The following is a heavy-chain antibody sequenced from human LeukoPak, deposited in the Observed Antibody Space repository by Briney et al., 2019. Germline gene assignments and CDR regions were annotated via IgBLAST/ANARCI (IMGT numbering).Heavy chain of an antibody. CDR1: GGSFSSYY. CDR3: ARSAVTRAGVFDY. J-gene: IGHJ4*02. CDR2: IYPGVST. V-gene: IGHV4-4*07. D-gene: IGHD4-17*01. Sequence: SETLSLTCTVSGGSFSSYYWTWIRQPAGNGLEWLGRIYPGVSTNYSPSLKSRLTMSVDTSKNQFSLNLRSMTAADTAVYFCARSAVTRAGVFDYWGRGTLVTVSS.